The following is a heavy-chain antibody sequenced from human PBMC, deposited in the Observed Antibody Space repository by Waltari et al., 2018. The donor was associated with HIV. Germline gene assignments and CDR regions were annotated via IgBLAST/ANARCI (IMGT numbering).Heavy chain of an antibody. J-gene: IGHJ4*02. CDR1: GFTFSSYA. CDR3: ARQSLGSFDY. Sequence: EVQLLESGGGLVQPGGSLRLSCATSGFTFSSYAMSWVRPAPRKGVEWVSAITVSGGSTYYADSVKGRFTISRDNSKNTLYLQMDSLRAEDTAVYYCARQSLGSFDYWGQGTLVTVSS. CDR2: ITVSGGST. V-gene: IGHV3-23*01. D-gene: IGHD7-27*01.